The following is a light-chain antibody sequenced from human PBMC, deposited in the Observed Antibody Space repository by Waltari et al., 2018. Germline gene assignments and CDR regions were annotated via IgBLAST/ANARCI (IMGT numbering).Light chain of an antibody. CDR1: QSVGRS. CDR2: GAA. Sequence: EIVLTQSPGTLSLSPGERATLSCRASQSVGRSLAWYKQKPGQAPRLLIYGAASRATGVPDRFSGSGSGTDFSRTISRLEPEDFAVYYCQHYVRLPVTFGQGTKVEIK. J-gene: IGKJ1*01. CDR3: QHYVRLPVT. V-gene: IGKV3-20*01.